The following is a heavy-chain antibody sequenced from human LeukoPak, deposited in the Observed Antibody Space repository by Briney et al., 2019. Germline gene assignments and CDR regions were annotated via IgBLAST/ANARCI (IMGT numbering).Heavy chain of an antibody. J-gene: IGHJ6*03. Sequence: PGGSLRLSCAASGFTFSDYFMSWVRQAPGKGLEWVSHINSDGSSTNYADSVKGRFTISRDNAKNTLYLQMNSLSAEDTAVYYCARDPRRDGYNYYYYYYMDVWGKGTTVTISS. CDR2: INSDGSST. D-gene: IGHD5-24*01. CDR1: GFTFSDYF. CDR3: ARDPRRDGYNYYYYYYMDV. V-gene: IGHV3-74*01.